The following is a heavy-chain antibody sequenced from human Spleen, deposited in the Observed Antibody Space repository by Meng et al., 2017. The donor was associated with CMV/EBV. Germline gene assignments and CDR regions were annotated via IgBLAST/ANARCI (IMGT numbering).Heavy chain of an antibody. Sequence: GGSLRLSCAVSGFIFSDYGIHWVRQAPGKGLEWVAHIDYDGTNKVYADSVKGRFTTTRDNSENTLYLQMNSLRVDDTAVYYCARDGAAGTVDYWGQGTLVTVSS. J-gene: IGHJ4*02. D-gene: IGHD6-13*01. CDR2: IDYDGTNK. V-gene: IGHV3-33*01. CDR3: ARDGAAGTVDY. CDR1: GFIFSDYG.